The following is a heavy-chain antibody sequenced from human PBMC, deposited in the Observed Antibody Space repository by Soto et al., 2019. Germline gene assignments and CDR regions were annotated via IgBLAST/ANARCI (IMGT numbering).Heavy chain of an antibody. CDR2: IIPILGIA. J-gene: IGHJ3*02. D-gene: IGHD2-2*01. CDR1: GGTFSSYT. CDR3: ARDKSIVVLPAAIPIDAFDI. Sequence: QVQLVQSGAEVKKPGSSVKVSCKASGGTFSSYTISWVRQAPGQGLEWMGRIIPILGIANYAQKFQGRVTITADKSMSTAYMVLSSLRSEDTAVYYCARDKSIVVLPAAIPIDAFDIWGQGTMITVSS. V-gene: IGHV1-69*08.